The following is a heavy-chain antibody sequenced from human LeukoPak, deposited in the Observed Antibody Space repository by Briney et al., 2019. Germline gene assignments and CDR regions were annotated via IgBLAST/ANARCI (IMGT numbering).Heavy chain of an antibody. Sequence: SSETLSLTCSVSGASISGGTYYWGWIRQPPGKGLEWIGSIYYTGSTYDNPSLKSRVTISVDTSKNQFSLKLSSVTAADTAVYYCARGSTVTTYFDYWGQGTLVTVSS. CDR3: ARGSTVTTYFDY. CDR2: IYYTGST. V-gene: IGHV4-39*07. CDR1: GASISGGTYY. D-gene: IGHD4-17*01. J-gene: IGHJ4*02.